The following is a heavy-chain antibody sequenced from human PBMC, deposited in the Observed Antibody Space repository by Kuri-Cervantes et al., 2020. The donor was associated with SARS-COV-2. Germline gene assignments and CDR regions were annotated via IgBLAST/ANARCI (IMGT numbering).Heavy chain of an antibody. D-gene: IGHD5-24*01. CDR3: ARGLRWQQPHRNYYYYGMDV. CDR2: INRSGST. J-gene: IGHJ6*02. V-gene: IGHV4-34*01. CDR1: GGSFSGYY. Sequence: SETLSLTCAVYGGSFSGYYWSWIRQPPGKGLEWIGEINRSGSTNYNPSLKSRVTISVDTSKNQFSLKLSSVTAADTAVYYCARGLRWQQPHRNYYYYGMDVWGQGTTVTVSS.